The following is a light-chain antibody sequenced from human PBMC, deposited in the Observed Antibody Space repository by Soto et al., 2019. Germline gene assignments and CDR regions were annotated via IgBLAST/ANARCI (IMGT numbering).Light chain of an antibody. CDR1: STDVGGYDY. CDR3: CSYGGSNNLV. V-gene: IGLV2-8*01. CDR2: EVI. Sequence: QSALTQPPSASGSPGQSVAISCTGTSTDVGGYDYVSWYQHHPGKAPKLLIYEVIKRPSGVPDRFSGSKSGNTASLTVSGLHAEDEAFYSCCSYGGSNNLVFGGGTKLTVL. J-gene: IGLJ2*01.